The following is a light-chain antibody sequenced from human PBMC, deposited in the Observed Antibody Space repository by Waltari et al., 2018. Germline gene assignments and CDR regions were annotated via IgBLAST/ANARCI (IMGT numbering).Light chain of an antibody. CDR1: QAVRNSY. V-gene: IGKV3-20*01. J-gene: IGKJ1*01. CDR3: QQDGRSPRT. CDR2: PAS. Sequence: VFTQSPGPLSLSPGERATLSCRASQAVRNSYLARYQQTPGQAPRLLIYPASSRAADTPDRFSGSESETDFTLTISRLLPEDFAVYYCQQDGRSPRTFGQGTRVDI.